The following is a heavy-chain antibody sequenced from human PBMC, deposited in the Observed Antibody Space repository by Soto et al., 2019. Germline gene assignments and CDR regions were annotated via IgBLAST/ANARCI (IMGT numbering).Heavy chain of an antibody. V-gene: IGHV3-74*01. CDR2: INGDGSTT. CDR1: GFTFSSSW. D-gene: IGHD5-12*01. CDR3: ATGDGSKRAHES. Sequence: EVQLVESGGGLVQPGGSLRLSCAVSGFTFSSSWLNWVRQAPGKGLVWVSRINGDGSTTTYADSVKGRFTISRDNAKNTLYLQTNSLRVEDTAVYYCATGDGSKRAHESWGQGTLVIVSS. J-gene: IGHJ5*02.